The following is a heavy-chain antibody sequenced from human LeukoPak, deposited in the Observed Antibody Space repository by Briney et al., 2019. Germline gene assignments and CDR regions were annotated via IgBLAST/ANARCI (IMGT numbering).Heavy chain of an antibody. D-gene: IGHD3-22*01. V-gene: IGHV5-51*01. CDR1: GYNFTSYW. Sequence: GESPKISCKGSGYNFTSYWIGWVRQMPGKGLEWMGIIYPGDSDTRYSPSFQGQGTISADKSISTAYLQWSSLKASDPAMYYCARHVGSYYYDSSGYSHFDYWGQGTLVTVSS. CDR2: IYPGDSDT. CDR3: ARHVGSYYYDSSGYSHFDY. J-gene: IGHJ4*02.